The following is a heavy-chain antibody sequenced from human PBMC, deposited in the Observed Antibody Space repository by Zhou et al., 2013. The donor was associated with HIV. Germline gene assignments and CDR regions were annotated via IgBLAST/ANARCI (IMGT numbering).Heavy chain of an antibody. CDR1: GGTFNSYG. CDR2: IIPITGTA. V-gene: IGHV1-69*05. D-gene: IGHD2-21*01. Sequence: QVQLVQSGAEVKKPGSSVKVSCKASGGTFNSYGISWVRQAPGQGLEWIGGIIPITGTANYVQNLQGRVTVTTDDSTGTAYMDLASLTSEDTGIYYCAATYMTSSGTILFDSWGQGTLVTVSS. CDR3: AATYMTSSGTILFDS. J-gene: IGHJ4*02.